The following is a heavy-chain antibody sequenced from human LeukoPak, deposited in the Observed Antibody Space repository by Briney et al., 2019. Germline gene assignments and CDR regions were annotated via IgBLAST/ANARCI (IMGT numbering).Heavy chain of an antibody. CDR1: GFTFSSCA. CDR3: ARDRGVTPRRNYFDY. J-gene: IGHJ4*02. CDR2: ISGSGGST. V-gene: IGHV3-23*01. Sequence: GGSLRLSCAASGFTFSSCAMSWVRQAPGKGLEWVSAISGSGGSTYYADSVKGRFTISRDNSKNTLYLQMNSLRVEDTAVYYCARDRGVTPRRNYFDYWGQGSLVAVSS. D-gene: IGHD2-8*01.